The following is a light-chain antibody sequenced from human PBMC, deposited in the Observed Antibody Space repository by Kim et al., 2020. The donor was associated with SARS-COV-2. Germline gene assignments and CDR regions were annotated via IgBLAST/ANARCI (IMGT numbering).Light chain of an antibody. CDR1: QSVSSN. Sequence: VSPGERATLYCRASQSVSSNLAWYQQNPGQAPRLLIYGASTRATGIPARFSGSGSGTEFTLTISSLQSEDFAVYYCQQYNSWPPYTFGQGTKLEI. V-gene: IGKV3-15*01. CDR2: GAS. CDR3: QQYNSWPPYT. J-gene: IGKJ2*01.